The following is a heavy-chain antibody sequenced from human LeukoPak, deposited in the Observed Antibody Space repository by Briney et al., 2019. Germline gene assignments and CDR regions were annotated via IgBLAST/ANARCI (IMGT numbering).Heavy chain of an antibody. J-gene: IGHJ6*04. CDR1: GFTFNNCG. V-gene: IGHV3-30*02. D-gene: IGHD3-10*01. CDR2: IRFDGSNK. CDR3: ASSSDIYGSGSYFNSLGDV. Sequence: GGSLRLSCAASGFTFNNCGMHWVRQAPGKGLEWVAFIRFDGSNKYYADSVKGRFTISRDNSKNTLYLQMNSLRAEDTAVYYCASSSDIYGSGSYFNSLGDVWGKGTTVSISS.